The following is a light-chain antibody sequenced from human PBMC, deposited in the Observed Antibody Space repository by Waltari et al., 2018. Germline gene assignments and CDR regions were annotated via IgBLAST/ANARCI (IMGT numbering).Light chain of an antibody. CDR1: SSDVGGYEA. V-gene: IGLV2-11*01. J-gene: IGLJ3*02. CDR3: SSNAGYSTWV. CDR2: DVS. Sequence: QSALTQPRSVSGPPGQSVTISCTGTSSDVGGYEAVSWYRQHPGKAPALIMYDVSKRPSGVPDRFSGSKSGNTASLTISGLQADDEADYYCSSNAGYSTWVFGGGTKVTVL.